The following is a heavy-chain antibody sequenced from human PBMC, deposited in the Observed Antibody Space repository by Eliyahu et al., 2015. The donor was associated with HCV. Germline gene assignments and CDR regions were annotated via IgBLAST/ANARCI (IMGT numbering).Heavy chain of an antibody. CDR3: ARVDGYYDSRAGPVGYYYGMDV. V-gene: IGHV1-69*01. D-gene: IGHD3-22*01. CDR1: GGTFSSYA. Sequence: QVQLVQSGAEVKKPGSSVKVSCKASGGTFSSYAIXWVRQAPGQGLGWMGGIIPIFGTANYAQKFQGRVTITADESTSTAYMELSSLRSEDTAVYYCARVDGYYDSRAGPVGYYYGMDVWGQGTTVTVSS. J-gene: IGHJ6*02. CDR2: IIPIFGTA.